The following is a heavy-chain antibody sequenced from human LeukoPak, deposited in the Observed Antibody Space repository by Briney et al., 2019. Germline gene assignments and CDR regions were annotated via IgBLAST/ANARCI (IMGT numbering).Heavy chain of an antibody. CDR2: IYHSGSTNYNPS. Sequence: SETLSLTCAVSGGSISTSNWWSWVRQPPGKGLEWIGEIYHSGSTNYNPSNYNPSLKSRVTISVDTSKNQFSLKLSSVTAADTAVYYCARGFLPTDAYCGGDCYFGMGVIDIWGQGTMVTVSS. V-gene: IGHV4-4*02. CDR3: ARGFLPTDAYCGGDCYFGMGVIDI. J-gene: IGHJ3*02. D-gene: IGHD2-21*02. CDR1: GGSISTSNW.